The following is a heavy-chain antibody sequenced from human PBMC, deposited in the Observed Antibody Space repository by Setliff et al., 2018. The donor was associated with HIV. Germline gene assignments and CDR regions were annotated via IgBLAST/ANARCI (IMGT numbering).Heavy chain of an antibody. D-gene: IGHD4-4*01. CDR3: ARDAPLYSNYVGYFDY. CDR2: VNPISGVT. Sequence: ASVKVSCKASGYRFTGDYIHWVRQDPGQGLEWMGWVNPISGVTNDAQKFQGRVTMTRDTSISTAYMELTSLRLDATAIYYCARDAPLYSNYVGYFDYWGQGTLVTVSS. J-gene: IGHJ4*02. CDR1: GYRFTGDY. V-gene: IGHV1-2*02.